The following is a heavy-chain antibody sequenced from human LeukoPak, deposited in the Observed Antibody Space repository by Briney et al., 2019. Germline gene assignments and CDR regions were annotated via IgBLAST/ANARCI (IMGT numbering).Heavy chain of an antibody. D-gene: IGHD5-24*01. J-gene: IGHJ4*02. CDR1: GFTFSNAW. V-gene: IGHV3-21*01. Sequence: GGSLRLSCAASGFTFSNAWMSWVRQAPGKGLEWVSSISSSSYYMYYADSVKGRFTISRDDAKKSLYLQMNSLRAEDTAVYYCARGATSHFDHWGQGTLVTVSS. CDR3: ARGATSHFDH. CDR2: ISSSSYYM.